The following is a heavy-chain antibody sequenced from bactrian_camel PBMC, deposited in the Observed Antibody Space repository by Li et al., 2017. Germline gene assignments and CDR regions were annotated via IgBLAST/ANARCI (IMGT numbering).Heavy chain of an antibody. CDR3: AADLRCMITGTIEFGSDFAT. CDR2: ICSGGLST. Sequence: HVQLVESGGGSVEAGGSLTLTCVASGYTYSSNCMAWFRQAPGKEREGVAAICSGGLSTYYADSVKGRFTISQDNAKNPVYLQMNSQKPEDTAMYYCAADLRCMITGTIEFGSDFATWGQGTQVTVS. J-gene: IGHJ6*01. CDR1: GYTYSSNC. V-gene: IGHV3-3*01. D-gene: IGHD6*01.